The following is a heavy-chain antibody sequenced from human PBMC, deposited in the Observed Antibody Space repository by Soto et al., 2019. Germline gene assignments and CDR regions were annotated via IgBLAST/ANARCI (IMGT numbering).Heavy chain of an antibody. CDR2: IYHNGFS. CDR3: AKGACNAASCTPLYAFDI. J-gene: IGHJ3*02. Sequence: SETLSLTCTISGGSLSNYYWSWLRQSPGKRLEWIGYIYHNGFSNSNPSLKSRVTISVDASKNQFSLNLSSVTAADTAVYYCAKGACNAASCTPLYAFDIWGPGAKVTVSS. V-gene: IGHV4-59*01. CDR1: GGSLSNYY. D-gene: IGHD2-15*01.